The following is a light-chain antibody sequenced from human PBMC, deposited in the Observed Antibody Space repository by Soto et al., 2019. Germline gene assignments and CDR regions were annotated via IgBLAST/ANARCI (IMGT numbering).Light chain of an antibody. Sequence: DIQMTQSPTSLSASVGDRVTITCRASQDIRNFVAWYQQKPGKAPKLLIYAASTLQSGVPSRFSGSVSRTDFTLTINSLQPEDVATYSCQKYSSVPVFGPGTKVEIK. V-gene: IGKV1-27*01. CDR3: QKYSSVPV. CDR1: QDIRNF. CDR2: AAS. J-gene: IGKJ3*01.